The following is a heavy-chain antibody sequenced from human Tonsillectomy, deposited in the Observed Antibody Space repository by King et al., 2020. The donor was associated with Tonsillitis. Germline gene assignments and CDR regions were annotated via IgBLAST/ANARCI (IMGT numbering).Heavy chain of an antibody. D-gene: IGHD1-26*01. CDR2: IYYSGST. V-gene: IGHV4-39*07. Sequence: LQLQESGPGLVKPSETLSLSCTVSGGSISITNSYWGWIRQPPGKGLEWIGSIYYSGSTYNNPSLKSRVTISVDTSKNQFSLKLTSVTAADTAVYYCARRGGSYGNWGQGNLVTVSS. CDR3: ARRGGSYGN. CDR1: GGSISITNSY. J-gene: IGHJ4*02.